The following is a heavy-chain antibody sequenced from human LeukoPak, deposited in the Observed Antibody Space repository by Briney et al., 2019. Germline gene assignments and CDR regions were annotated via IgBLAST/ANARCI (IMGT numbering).Heavy chain of an antibody. J-gene: IGHJ5*02. CDR2: IYHSGST. CDR1: GYSISSGYY. CDR3: ARDIADILTGYIRSQRFDP. D-gene: IGHD3-9*01. Sequence: SETLSLTCTVSGYSISSGYYWGWIRQPPGKGLEWIGSIYHSGSTYYNPSLKSRVTISVDTSKNQFSLKLSSVTAADTAVYYCARDIADILTGYIRSQRFDPWGQGTLVTVSS. V-gene: IGHV4-38-2*02.